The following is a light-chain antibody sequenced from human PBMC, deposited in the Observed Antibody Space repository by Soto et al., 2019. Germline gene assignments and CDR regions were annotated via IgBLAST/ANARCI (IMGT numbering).Light chain of an antibody. CDR3: QQYDNWPPT. J-gene: IGKJ4*01. CDR1: QSVGSN. Sequence: EIVMTQSPATLSVSPGERATLSCRASQSVGSNVAWYQHKPGQAPRLLIFAASTRATGIPGRFSGSGSGTEFTLNINGLQSEDFVVYYCQQYDNWPPTFGGGTKVDIK. CDR2: AAS. V-gene: IGKV3-15*01.